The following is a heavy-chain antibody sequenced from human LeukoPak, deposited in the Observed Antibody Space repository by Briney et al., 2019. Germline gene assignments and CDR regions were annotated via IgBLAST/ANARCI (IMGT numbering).Heavy chain of an antibody. D-gene: IGHD2-15*01. V-gene: IGHV1-18*01. CDR3: ARGHNIVVVVAAHY. CDR1: GYKFTDFG. J-gene: IGHJ4*02. CDR2: ISPYSSYT. Sequence: ASVKVSCKASGYKFTDFGLTWVGQAPGQGLEWLGWISPYSSYTNYAQKFQGRVTMTTDTSTNTAYMDLRSLRSDDTAVYYCARGHNIVVVVAAHYWGQGTLVTVSS.